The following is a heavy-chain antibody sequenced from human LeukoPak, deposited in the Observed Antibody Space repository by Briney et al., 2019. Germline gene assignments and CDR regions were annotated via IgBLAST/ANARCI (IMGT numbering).Heavy chain of an antibody. V-gene: IGHV3-30*18. CDR1: RFTFSSYG. CDR2: MSNDAHNK. J-gene: IGHJ4*02. CDR3: AKDRGLYFES. Sequence: PGGSLRLSCAASRFTFSSYGMHWVRQPPGKGLEWVAVMSNDAHNKNYAESVKGRFTISRDNSKRTLFLQMNSLRPEDTAIYYCAKDRGLYFESWGQGTRVTVSS.